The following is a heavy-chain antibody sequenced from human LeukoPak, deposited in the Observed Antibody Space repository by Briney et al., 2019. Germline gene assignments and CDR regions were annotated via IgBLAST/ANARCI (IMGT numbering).Heavy chain of an antibody. CDR3: ARAPTAALDY. CDR2: ISWNSGSI. D-gene: IGHD2-2*01. CDR1: GFTFDDYA. V-gene: IGHV3-9*01. Sequence: PGRSLRLSCAASGFTFDDYAMHWVRQAPGKGLEWVSGISWNSGSIGYADSVKGRFTISRDNAKNSLYLQMNSLRAEDTAVYYCARAPTAALDYWGQGTLVTVSS. J-gene: IGHJ4*02.